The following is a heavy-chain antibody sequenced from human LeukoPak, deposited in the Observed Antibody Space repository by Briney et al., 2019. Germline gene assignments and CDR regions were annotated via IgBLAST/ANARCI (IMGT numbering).Heavy chain of an antibody. Sequence: ASVKVSCKASGYTFTGYYMHWVRQAPGQGLEWLGWINPNSGGTNYAQKFQGRVTMTRDTSISTAYMELSRLRSDDTAVYYCARNYGDYVGAFDIWGQGTMVTVSS. V-gene: IGHV1-2*02. CDR3: ARNYGDYVGAFDI. CDR1: GYTFTGYY. J-gene: IGHJ3*02. CDR2: INPNSGGT. D-gene: IGHD4-17*01.